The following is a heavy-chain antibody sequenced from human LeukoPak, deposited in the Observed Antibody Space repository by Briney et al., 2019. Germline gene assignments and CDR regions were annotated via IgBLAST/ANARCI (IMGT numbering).Heavy chain of an antibody. Sequence: GASVKVSCKASGYTFTGYYMHWVRPAPGQGLEWMGWINPNSGGTNYAQKFQGWVTMTRDTSISTAYMELSRLRSDDTAVYYCARESSVASGDYWGQGTLVTVSS. D-gene: IGHD6-19*01. J-gene: IGHJ4*02. CDR3: ARESSVASGDY. CDR1: GYTFTGYY. CDR2: INPNSGGT. V-gene: IGHV1-2*04.